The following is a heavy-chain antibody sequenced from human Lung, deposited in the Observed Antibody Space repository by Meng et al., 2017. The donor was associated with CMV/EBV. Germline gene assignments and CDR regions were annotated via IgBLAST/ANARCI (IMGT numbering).Heavy chain of an antibody. Sequence: QVQLQESGPGLVKPSQTLSPTCTVSGGSISSGDYYSSWSRQPPGKGLEWIGYIYYSGSTYYNPSLKSRVTISVDTSKNQFSLKLSSVTAADTAVYYCARGGITGTVDWFDPWGQGTLVTVSA. CDR1: GGSISSGDYY. J-gene: IGHJ5*02. CDR2: IYYSGST. CDR3: ARGGITGTVDWFDP. D-gene: IGHD1-20*01. V-gene: IGHV4-30-4*08.